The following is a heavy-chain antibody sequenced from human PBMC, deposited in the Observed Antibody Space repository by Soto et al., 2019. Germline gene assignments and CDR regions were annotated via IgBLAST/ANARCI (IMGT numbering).Heavy chain of an antibody. D-gene: IGHD6-13*01. Sequence: GGSLRLSCAASGFTFSNAWMNWVRQAPGKGLEWVGRIKSKTDGGTIDNAAPVKGRFTISRDDSKNTLYLQMNSLKTEETAVYYCTTTWPAAGTLGSRAGYYYYYYGMDVWGQGTTVTVSS. CDR3: TTTWPAAGTLGSRAGYYYYYYGMDV. V-gene: IGHV3-15*07. J-gene: IGHJ6*02. CDR2: IKSKTDGGTI. CDR1: GFTFSNAW.